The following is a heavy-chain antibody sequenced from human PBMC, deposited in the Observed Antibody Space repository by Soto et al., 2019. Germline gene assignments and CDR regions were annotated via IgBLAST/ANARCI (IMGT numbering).Heavy chain of an antibody. CDR3: ARDYYYDSSGYVNFDY. Sequence: GGSLRLSCAASGFTFSSYSMNWVRQAPGKGLEWVSYISSSSSTIYYADSVKGRFTISRDNAKNSLYLQMNSLRDEDTAVYYCARDYYYDSSGYVNFDYWGQGTLVTVS. V-gene: IGHV3-48*02. CDR2: ISSSSSTI. D-gene: IGHD3-22*01. J-gene: IGHJ4*02. CDR1: GFTFSSYS.